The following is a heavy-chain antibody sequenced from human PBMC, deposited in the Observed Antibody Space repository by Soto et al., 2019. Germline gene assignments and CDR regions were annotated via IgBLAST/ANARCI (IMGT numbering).Heavy chain of an antibody. Sequence: TLSLAYSVSGGSINSGRSSWNWILQSPGRGLEWIGYIYHSGSTYYNPSIKSRVTRSVDRSKNKFSLKLSSVTAADTAVYYSARARCGGYFDYWGQGTLVTVSS. D-gene: IGHD2-21*01. CDR3: ARARCGGYFDY. CDR1: GGSINSGRSS. V-gene: IGHV4-30-2*06. J-gene: IGHJ4*02. CDR2: IYHSGST.